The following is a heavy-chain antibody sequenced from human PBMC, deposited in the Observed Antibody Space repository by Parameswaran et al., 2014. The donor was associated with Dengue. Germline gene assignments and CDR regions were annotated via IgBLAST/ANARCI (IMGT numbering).Heavy chain of an antibody. D-gene: IGHD3-9*01. J-gene: IGHJ4*02. V-gene: IGHV5-51*01. CDR2: IYPGDSDT. CDR3: ARLGRYLDY. Sequence: VRQAPGKGLEWMGIIYPGDSDTRYSPSFQGQVTISADKSISTAYLQWSSLKASDTAMYYCARLGRYLDYWGQGTLVTVSS.